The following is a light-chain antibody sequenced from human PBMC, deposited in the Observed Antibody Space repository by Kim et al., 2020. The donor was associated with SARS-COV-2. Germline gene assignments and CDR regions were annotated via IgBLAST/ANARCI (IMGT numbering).Light chain of an antibody. V-gene: IGLV2-14*03. J-gene: IGLJ3*02. CDR3: SSYTSSSTRV. Sequence: QSALTQPASVSGSPGQSITISCTGTSSDVDGYNYVSWYQQHPGKAPKLMIYDVINRPSGVSNRFSGSKSGNTASLTISGLQAEDEADYYCSSYTSSSTRVFGGGTQLTVL. CDR1: SSDVDGYNY. CDR2: DVI.